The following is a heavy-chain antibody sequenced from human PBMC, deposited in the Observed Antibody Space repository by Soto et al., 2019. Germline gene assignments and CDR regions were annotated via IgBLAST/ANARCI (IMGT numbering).Heavy chain of an antibody. J-gene: IGHJ6*02. V-gene: IGHV4-59*12. CDR3: AREVKQRLGYYYIGLDV. Sequence: ETRSLTCTGARGAIRSCSWSWMRQPTRKGLEWIGHIYYSGGTNYNPSLRSRLTMSLDTSKSQFSLRLTSVTAADTAVYYCAREVKQRLGYYYIGLDVWGQGTTVTVSS. D-gene: IGHD6-25*01. CDR2: IYYSGGT. CDR1: RGAIRSCS.